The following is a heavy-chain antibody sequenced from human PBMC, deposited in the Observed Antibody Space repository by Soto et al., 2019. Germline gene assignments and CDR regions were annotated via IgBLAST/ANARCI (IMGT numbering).Heavy chain of an antibody. CDR2: ISSNGGST. J-gene: IGHJ4*02. V-gene: IGHV3-64D*08. CDR1: GFTFSSYA. CDR3: VKGGVATGIKKLDY. D-gene: IGHD6-13*01. Sequence: GGSLRLSCSASGFTFSSYAMHWVRQAPGKGLEYVSVISSNGGSTYYADSVKGRFTISRDNSKNTLYFQMSSLRVEDTAVYYCVKGGVATGIKKLDYWGQGTLVTVSS.